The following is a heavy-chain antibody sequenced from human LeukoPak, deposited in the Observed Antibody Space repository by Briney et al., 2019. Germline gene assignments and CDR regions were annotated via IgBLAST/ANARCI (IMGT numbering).Heavy chain of an antibody. J-gene: IGHJ6*02. CDR1: GLTFSTYA. CDR3: ARDWVTTWHYGMDV. V-gene: IGHV3-30*04. D-gene: IGHD4-17*01. Sequence: PGGSLRLSCAASGLTFSTYAMHWVRQVPGKGLEWVAVISNDGRNKYYADSVKGRFTTSRDNSKNTLHLQMNSLRAEDTAVFHCARDWVTTWHYGMDVWGQGTTVTVSS. CDR2: ISNDGRNK.